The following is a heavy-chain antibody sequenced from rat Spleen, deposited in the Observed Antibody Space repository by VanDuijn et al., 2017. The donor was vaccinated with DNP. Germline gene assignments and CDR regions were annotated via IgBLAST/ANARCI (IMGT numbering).Heavy chain of an antibody. Sequence: EVQLQESGPGLVKPSQSLSLICSVTGYSITSSYRWNWIRKFPGNKLEWMAYIDSAGITNYNPSLRSRISITRDTSRNQFFLQLNSVTTADTATYYCARWGDYFDYWGQGVMVTVSS. J-gene: IGHJ2*01. CDR2: IDSAGIT. CDR3: ARWGDYFDY. CDR1: GYSITSSYR. V-gene: IGHV3-3*01.